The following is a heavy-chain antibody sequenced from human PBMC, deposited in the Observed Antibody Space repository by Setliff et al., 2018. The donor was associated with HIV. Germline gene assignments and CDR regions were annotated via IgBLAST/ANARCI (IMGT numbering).Heavy chain of an antibody. V-gene: IGHV4-4*08. Sequence: SETLSLTCTVSGGSIRSYYWSWIRQPPGKRLEWIGYIYSSGSTNYNPSLKSRVTMSVDTSKNQFSLKLTSVTAADTAVYYCARHSPVTTEDYMDVWGKGTTVTVSS. J-gene: IGHJ6*03. D-gene: IGHD4-17*01. CDR3: ARHSPVTTEDYMDV. CDR2: IYSSGST. CDR1: GGSIRSYY.